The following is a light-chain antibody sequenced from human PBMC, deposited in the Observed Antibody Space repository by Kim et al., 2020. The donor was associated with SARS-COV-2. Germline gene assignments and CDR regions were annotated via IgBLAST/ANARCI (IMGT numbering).Light chain of an antibody. CDR2: GVS. V-gene: IGLV2-14*01. Sequence: QSVLTQPASVSGSPGQSITISCTGSRSDLGIYNSVSWYQQHPGKAPKLILYGVSDRPSGVSNRFSGSKSGNTASLTISGLQAEDEADYHCSSYTSNSIVVFGGGTQLTVL. CDR3: SSYTSNSIVV. J-gene: IGLJ2*01. CDR1: RSDLGIYNS.